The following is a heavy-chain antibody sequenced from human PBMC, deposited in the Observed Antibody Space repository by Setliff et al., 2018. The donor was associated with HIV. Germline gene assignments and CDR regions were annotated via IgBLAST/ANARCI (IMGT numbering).Heavy chain of an antibody. V-gene: IGHV3-21*01. J-gene: IGHJ2*01. Sequence: GGSLRLSCAASGFTFSSYSMNWVRQAPGKGLEWVSSISSSSSYIYYADSVKGRFTISRDNAKNSLYLQMNSLRAEDTAVYYCARESGVGYYYDSSGYYYLDLWGRGTLVTVSS. CDR2: ISSSSSYI. CDR3: ARESGVGYYYDSSGYYYLDL. CDR1: GFTFSSYS. D-gene: IGHD3-22*01.